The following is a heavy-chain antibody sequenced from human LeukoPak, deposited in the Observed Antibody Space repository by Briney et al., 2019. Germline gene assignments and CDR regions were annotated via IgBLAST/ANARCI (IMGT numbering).Heavy chain of an antibody. J-gene: IGHJ4*02. CDR2: INPNSGGT. V-gene: IGHV1-2*02. D-gene: IGHD1-7*01. CDR1: GYTFTDYY. Sequence: ASVKVSCKTSGYTFTDYYIYWVRQAPRQGLEWMGWINPNSGGTNFAQKFQGRVTMTRDTSINTAYMELTSLRSDDTAVYYCARGRVSNWNFLIFWGQGTLVTVSS. CDR3: ARGRVSNWNFLIF.